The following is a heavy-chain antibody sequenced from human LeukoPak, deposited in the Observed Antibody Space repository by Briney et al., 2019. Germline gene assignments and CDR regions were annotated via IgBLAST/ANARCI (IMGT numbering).Heavy chain of an antibody. CDR1: GGSISSSSYY. Sequence: SETLSLTCTVSGGSISSSSYYWGWIRQPRGKGLEWIGSIYYSGSTYYNPSLKSRVTISVDTSKNQFSLKLSSVTAADTAVYYCARDIVVVVAATNYYYYMDVWGKGTTVTVSS. J-gene: IGHJ6*03. CDR3: ARDIVVVVAATNYYYYMDV. D-gene: IGHD2-15*01. CDR2: IYYSGST. V-gene: IGHV4-39*07.